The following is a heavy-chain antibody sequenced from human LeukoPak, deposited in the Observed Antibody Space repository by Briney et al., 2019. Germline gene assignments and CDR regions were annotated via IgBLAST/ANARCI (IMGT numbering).Heavy chain of an antibody. CDR3: ATGSYRYTPFDY. Sequence: ASVKVSCKASGFTFTSSAVQWVRQARGQRLGWIGWIVVGSGDTNYAQKFQERVTITRDMSTSTAYMELSSLRSEDTAVYYCATGSYRYTPFDYWGQGTLVTVSS. J-gene: IGHJ4*02. D-gene: IGHD3-16*02. CDR2: IVVGSGDT. V-gene: IGHV1-58*01. CDR1: GFTFTSSA.